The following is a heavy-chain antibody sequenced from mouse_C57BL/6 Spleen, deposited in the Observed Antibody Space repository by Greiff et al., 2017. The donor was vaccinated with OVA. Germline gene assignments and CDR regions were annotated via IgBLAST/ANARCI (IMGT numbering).Heavy chain of an antibody. CDR3: ARDEDYYGSSYWYFDV. CDR1: GFTFSDYY. D-gene: IGHD1-1*01. V-gene: IGHV5-16*01. Sequence: EVNVVESEGGLVQPGSSMKLSCTASGFTFSDYYMAWVRQVPEKGLEWVANINYDGSSTYYLDSLKSRFIISRDNAKNILYLQMSSLKSEDTATYYCARDEDYYGSSYWYFDVWGTGTTVTVSS. J-gene: IGHJ1*03. CDR2: INYDGSST.